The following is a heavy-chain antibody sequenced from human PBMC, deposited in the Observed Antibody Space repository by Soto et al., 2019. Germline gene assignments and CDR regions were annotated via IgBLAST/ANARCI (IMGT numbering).Heavy chain of an antibody. CDR2: INPADSDT. D-gene: IGHD3-22*01. J-gene: IGHJ4*02. V-gene: IGHV5-51*01. Sequence: GESLKISCEGSGYSFTNYWIGWVRQMPGKGLEWMGIINPADSDTKYSPSFQGHVTISADKSISTAYLQWSSLEASDTAVYYCARLPYDSSCYYVGLWYWGQGTLVTVSS. CDR1: GYSFTNYW. CDR3: ARLPYDSSCYYVGLWY.